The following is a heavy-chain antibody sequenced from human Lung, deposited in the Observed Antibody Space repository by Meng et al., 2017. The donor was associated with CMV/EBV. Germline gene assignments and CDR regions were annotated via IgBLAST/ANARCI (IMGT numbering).Heavy chain of an antibody. J-gene: IGHJ3*02. Sequence: SXTXSLXCAFHGDSFSGYYWSWIRQPPGQGLEWIGEINHGGSANYNSSLQTRLNISIDTPKNQFSLEMRSVTAADTAVYYCARRRRWSLVRLGAFDMWGQGTLVTVS. V-gene: IGHV4-34*01. CDR3: ARRRRWSLVRLGAFDM. CDR2: INHGGSA. D-gene: IGHD3-16*01. CDR1: GDSFSGYY.